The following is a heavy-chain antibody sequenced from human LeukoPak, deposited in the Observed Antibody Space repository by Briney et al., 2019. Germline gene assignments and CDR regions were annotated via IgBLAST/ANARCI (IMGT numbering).Heavy chain of an antibody. CDR2: IYTSGST. J-gene: IGHJ4*02. Sequence: SETLSLTCTVSGGSISSYYWSWIRQPPGKGLEWIGRIYTSGSTNYNPSLKSRVTMSVDTSKNQFSLKLSSVTAADTAVYYCARDPDRYCSSTSCYTAEGYWGQGTLVTVSS. CDR1: GGSISSYY. CDR3: ARDPDRYCSSTSCYTAEGY. V-gene: IGHV4-4*07. D-gene: IGHD2-2*02.